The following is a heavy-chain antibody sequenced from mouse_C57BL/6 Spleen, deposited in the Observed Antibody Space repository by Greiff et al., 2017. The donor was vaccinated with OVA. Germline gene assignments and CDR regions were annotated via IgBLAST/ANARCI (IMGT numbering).Heavy chain of an antibody. CDR1: GYSITSGYY. V-gene: IGHV3-6*01. J-gene: IGHJ2*01. CDR3: ARALIYYDYSKGYFDY. Sequence: ESGPGLVKPSQSLSLTCSVTGYSITSGYYWNWIRQFPGNKLEWMGYISYDGSNNYNPSLKNRISITRDTSKNQFFLKLNSVTTEDTATYYCARALIYYDYSKGYFDYWGQGTTLTVSS. D-gene: IGHD2-4*01. CDR2: ISYDGSN.